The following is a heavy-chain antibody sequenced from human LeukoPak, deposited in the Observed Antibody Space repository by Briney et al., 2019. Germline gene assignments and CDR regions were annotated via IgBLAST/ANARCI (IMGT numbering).Heavy chain of an antibody. J-gene: IGHJ6*03. D-gene: IGHD4-23*01. CDR1: GYSISSGYY. CDR3: ARDGSSVGYYYYYYMDV. CDR2: IYHSGST. V-gene: IGHV4-38-2*02. Sequence: SETLSLTCTVSGYSISSGYYWGWIRQPPGKGLEWIGSIYHSGSTYYNPSLKSRVTISVDTSKNQFSLKLSPVTAADTAVYYCARDGSSVGYYYYYYMDVWGKGTTVTVSS.